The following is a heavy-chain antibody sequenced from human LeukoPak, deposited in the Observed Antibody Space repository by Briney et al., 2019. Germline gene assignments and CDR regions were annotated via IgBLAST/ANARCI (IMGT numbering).Heavy chain of an antibody. CDR1: GDSFSSHY. V-gene: IGHV4-59*11. CDR2: ISYIGST. D-gene: IGHD4-17*01. J-gene: IGHJ3*02. CDR3: ARDPTTVTKGLDI. Sequence: SETLSLTCTVSGDSFSSHYWSWLRQPPGKGLEWIGYISYIGSTNYNPSLKSRVTISVDTSKNQFSLKLSSVTAADTAVYYCARDPTTVTKGLDIWGQGTMVTVSS.